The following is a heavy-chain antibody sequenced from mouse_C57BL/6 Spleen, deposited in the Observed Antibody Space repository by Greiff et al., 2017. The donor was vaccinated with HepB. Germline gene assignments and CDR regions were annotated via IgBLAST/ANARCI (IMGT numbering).Heavy chain of an antibody. CDR3: ASDYYGTPFAY. D-gene: IGHD1-1*01. CDR1: GFSLTSYG. V-gene: IGHV2-6*01. J-gene: IGHJ3*01. Sequence: VMLVESGPGLVAPSQSLSITCTVSGFSLTSYGVDWVRQSPGKGLEWLGVIWGVGSTNYNSALKSRLSISKDNSKSQVFLKMNSLQTDDTAMYYCASDYYGTPFAYWGQGTLVTVSA. CDR2: IWGVGST.